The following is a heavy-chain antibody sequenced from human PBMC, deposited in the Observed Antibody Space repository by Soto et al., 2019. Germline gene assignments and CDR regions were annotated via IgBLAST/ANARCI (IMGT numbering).Heavy chain of an antibody. V-gene: IGHV3-30-3*01. D-gene: IGHD5-12*01. CDR1: GFTFSSYA. Sequence: QVPLVESGGGVVQPGRSLRLSCAASGFTFSSYAMHWVRQAPGKGLEWVAVISYDGSNKYYADSVKGRFTISRDNSKNTLYLQMNSLRAEDTAVYYCARAEEDGYNYGGPLDYWGQGTLVTVSS. J-gene: IGHJ4*02. CDR3: ARAEEDGYNYGGPLDY. CDR2: ISYDGSNK.